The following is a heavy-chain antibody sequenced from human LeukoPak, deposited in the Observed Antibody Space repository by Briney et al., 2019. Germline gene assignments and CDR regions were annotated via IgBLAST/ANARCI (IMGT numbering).Heavy chain of an antibody. CDR2: ISGSGDST. V-gene: IGHV3-23*01. D-gene: IGHD3-22*01. CDR3: ARDLGFSGSLPYFDY. J-gene: IGHJ4*02. CDR1: GFTFSTYA. Sequence: GGSLRLSCAASGFTFSTYAVNWVRQAPGKGLEWVSTISGSGDSTYYADSVKGRFTISRDNSKDTLYLQMSSLRAEDTAVYYCARDLGFSGSLPYFDYWGQGTLVTVSS.